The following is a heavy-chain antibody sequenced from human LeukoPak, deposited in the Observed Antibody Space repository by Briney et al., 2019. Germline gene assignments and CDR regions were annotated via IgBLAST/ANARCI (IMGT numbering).Heavy chain of an antibody. D-gene: IGHD2-2*03. CDR3: AKGHGYCSSTSCYGVLDY. CDR1: GFTFSSYG. V-gene: IGHV3-23*01. J-gene: IGHJ4*02. Sequence: GGTLRLSCAASGFTFSSYGMSWVRQAPGKGLEWVSAISGSGGSTYYADSVKGRFTISRDNSKNTLYPQMNSLRAEDTAVYYCAKGHGYCSSTSCYGVLDYWGQGTLVTVSS. CDR2: ISGSGGST.